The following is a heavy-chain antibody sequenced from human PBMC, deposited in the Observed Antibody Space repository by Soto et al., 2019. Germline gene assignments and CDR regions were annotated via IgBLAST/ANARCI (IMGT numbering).Heavy chain of an antibody. J-gene: IGHJ6*02. CDR2: IIPMFGTA. CDR1: GGTFSSYA. CDR3: ATMKGGSLFCYFGMDV. Sequence: QVQLVQSGAEVKKPGSSVKVSCKASGGTFSSYAISWVRQAPGQGLEWMGGIIPMFGTADYAQKFQGRVTITAAESTGSAYMELSSLRSDDTAVYYCATMKGGSLFCYFGMDVWGQGTTVTVSS. V-gene: IGHV1-69*12. D-gene: IGHD2-21*01.